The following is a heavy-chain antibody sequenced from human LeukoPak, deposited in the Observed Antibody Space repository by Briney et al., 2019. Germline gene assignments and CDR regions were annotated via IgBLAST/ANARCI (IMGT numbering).Heavy chain of an antibody. CDR2: IYPVDSHT. D-gene: IGHD6-19*01. Sequence: GADPQTPRKCSVYSLNSYWPGRERAMPGKGLDRMGIIYPVDSHTRYSPSFQGQVTFSADQSISPAYLQWSSLKPSDTAMYYCARGRDGSGWYYNFDYWGEGSLVTVSS. CDR1: VYSLNSYW. J-gene: IGHJ4*02. CDR3: ARGRDGSGWYYNFDY. V-gene: IGHV5-51*02.